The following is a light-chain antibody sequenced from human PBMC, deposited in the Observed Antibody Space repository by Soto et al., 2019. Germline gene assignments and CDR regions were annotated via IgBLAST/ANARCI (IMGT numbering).Light chain of an antibody. CDR1: QSISSY. Sequence: DIQMTQSPSSLSASVGDRVTITCRASQSISSYLNWYQQKPGKAPKLLIYAASSLQSGVPSRFSGSGSGTVFTLTISSLQTEEFSTFYCQQSYSIPRIFGQGTKMEIK. V-gene: IGKV1-39*01. CDR2: AAS. J-gene: IGKJ2*01. CDR3: QQSYSIPRI.